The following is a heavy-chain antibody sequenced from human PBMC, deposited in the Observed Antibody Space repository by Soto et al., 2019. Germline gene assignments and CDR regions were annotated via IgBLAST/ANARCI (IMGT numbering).Heavy chain of an antibody. D-gene: IGHD5-18*01. J-gene: IGHJ4*02. CDR1: GDSISSYY. Sequence: SETLSLTCTVSGDSISSYYWSWIRQPPGKALEWIGYISYSGTTSYNPSLRSRVTTSVDTSKSQFSLSLTFVTAADTAVYYCARSRHGYSYGLFDSWGQGTLVTVSS. CDR3: ARSRHGYSYGLFDS. CDR2: ISYSGTT. V-gene: IGHV4-59*13.